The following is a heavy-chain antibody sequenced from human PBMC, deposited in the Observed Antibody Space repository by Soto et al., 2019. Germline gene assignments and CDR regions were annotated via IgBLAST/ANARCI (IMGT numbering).Heavy chain of an antibody. CDR3: ASHRTFWPFDS. V-gene: IGHV4-39*01. CDR2: ISYSDGS. CDR1: GGSISTRDSISTRSVY. D-gene: IGHD2-8*01. Sequence: AETLSLTCTVSGGSISTRDSISTRSVYWGWMRQPPGKGLQGSASISYSDGSFYNSSLKSRLTISVDTSKNQFSLSLRSVTAADTAVYYCASHRTFWPFDSWGQGTVVTVSS. J-gene: IGHJ4*02.